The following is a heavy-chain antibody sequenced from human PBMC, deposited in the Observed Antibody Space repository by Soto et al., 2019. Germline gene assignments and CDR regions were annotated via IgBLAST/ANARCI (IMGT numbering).Heavy chain of an antibody. CDR3: ARRGHRYASWIHP. Sequence: SETLSLACTVSGGSISSYYWSWIRQPPGKGLEWIGYIYYSGSTNYNPSLKSRVTISVDTSKNQFSLKLSSVTAADTAVYYCARRGHRYASWIHPPGQATLVSLSS. J-gene: IGHJ5*02. CDR1: GGSISSYY. CDR2: IYYSGST. V-gene: IGHV4-59*08. D-gene: IGHD5-18*01.